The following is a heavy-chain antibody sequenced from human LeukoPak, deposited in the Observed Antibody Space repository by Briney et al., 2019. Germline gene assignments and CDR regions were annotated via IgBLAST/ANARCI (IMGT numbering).Heavy chain of an antibody. CDR3: AKDSVLWFGELPPHYFDY. J-gene: IGHJ4*02. CDR1: GFTFSSYG. Sequence: GGSLRLSCAASGFTFSSYGMHWVRQAPGKGLEWVAVISYDGSNKYYADSVKGRFTISRDNSKNTLHLQMNSLRAEDTAVYYCAKDSVLWFGELPPHYFDYWGQGTLVTVSS. D-gene: IGHD3-10*01. V-gene: IGHV3-30*18. CDR2: ISYDGSNK.